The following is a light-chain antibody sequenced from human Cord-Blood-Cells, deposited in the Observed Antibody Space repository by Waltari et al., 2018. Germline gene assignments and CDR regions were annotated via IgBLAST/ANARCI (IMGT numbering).Light chain of an antibody. Sequence: QSALTQPASVSGSPGKSITISCTGTSSDVGSYNLVTWYQQHPGKAPKLMIYEGSKRPSGVSNRFSGTQSGNTASLTISGLQAEDEADYYCCSYAGSSTWVFGGGSKLTVL. CDR3: CSYAGSSTWV. CDR2: EGS. CDR1: SSDVGSYNL. V-gene: IGLV2-23*01. J-gene: IGLJ3*02.